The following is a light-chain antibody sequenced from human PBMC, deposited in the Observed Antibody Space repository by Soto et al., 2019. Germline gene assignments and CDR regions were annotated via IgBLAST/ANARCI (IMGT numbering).Light chain of an antibody. J-gene: IGKJ4*01. CDR1: QSLLHRDGRTY. CDR2: EVS. CDR3: QQYGSSPPRLT. V-gene: IGKV2D-29*01. Sequence: IVMTQTPLSLSVTPGQPASISCKSSQSLLHRDGRTYLYWYLQKPGQPPQLLIYEVSNRFSGVPDRFSGSGSGTDFTLTISRLEPEDFAVYYCQQYGSSPPRLTFGGGTKVDIK.